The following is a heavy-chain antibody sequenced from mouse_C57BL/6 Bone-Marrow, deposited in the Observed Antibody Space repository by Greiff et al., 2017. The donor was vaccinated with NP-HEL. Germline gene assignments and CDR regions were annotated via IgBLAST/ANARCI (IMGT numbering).Heavy chain of an antibody. CDR3: ARDAGEAMDY. Sequence: EVKLVESGGGLVQSGRSLRLSCATSGFTFSDFYMEWVRQAPGKGLEWIAASRNKANDYTTEYSASVKGRFIVSRDTSQSILYLQMNALRAEDTAIYYCARDAGEAMDYWGQGTSVTVSS. CDR2: SRNKANDYTT. J-gene: IGHJ4*01. V-gene: IGHV7-1*01. CDR1: GFTFSDFY.